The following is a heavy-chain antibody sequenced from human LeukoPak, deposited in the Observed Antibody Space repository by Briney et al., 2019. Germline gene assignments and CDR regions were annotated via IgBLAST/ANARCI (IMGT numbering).Heavy chain of an antibody. J-gene: IGHJ4*02. CDR3: ARAGYYFDC. V-gene: IGHV3-48*03. CDR2: ISTSGSTI. Sequence: GGSLRLSCAASGFTFSSYEMNWVRQAPGKGLEWISYISTSGSTIYYADSVKGRFTISRDNAKNSLYLQMNSLRAEDTAVYYCARAGYYFDCWGQGTLVTVSS. CDR1: GFTFSSYE.